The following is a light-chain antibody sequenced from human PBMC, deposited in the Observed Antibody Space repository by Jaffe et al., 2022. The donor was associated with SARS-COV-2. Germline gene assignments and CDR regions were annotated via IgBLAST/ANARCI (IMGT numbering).Light chain of an antibody. J-gene: IGKJ4*01. CDR3: QQSYSVPLT. V-gene: IGKV1-39*01. CDR2: AAY. CDR1: QSISSY. Sequence: DIQMTQSPSSLSASVGDRVTITCRASQSISSYLNWYQQKPGKAPKLLIYAAYSLQSGVPSRFSGSGSGTDFTLTISSLQPEDFATYHCQQSYSVPLTFGGGTKVEIK.